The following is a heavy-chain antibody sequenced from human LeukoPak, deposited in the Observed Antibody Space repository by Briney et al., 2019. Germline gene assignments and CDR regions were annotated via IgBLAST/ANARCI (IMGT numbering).Heavy chain of an antibody. CDR1: GGSISSYY. CDR3: ARDTTRDFYDSSGYYHGHLDY. Sequence: SETLSLTCTVSGGSISSYYWSWIRQPAGKGLEWIGRIYTSGSTNYNPSLKSRVTMSVDTSKNQFSLKLSSVTAEDTAVYYCARDTTRDFYDSSGYYHGHLDYWGQGTLVTVSS. D-gene: IGHD3-22*01. J-gene: IGHJ4*02. V-gene: IGHV4-4*07. CDR2: IYTSGST.